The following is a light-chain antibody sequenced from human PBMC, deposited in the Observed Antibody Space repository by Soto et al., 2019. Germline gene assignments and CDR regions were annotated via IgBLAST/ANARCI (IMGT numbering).Light chain of an antibody. CDR1: SSDVGNDNF. Sequence: QSVLTQPASVSGSPGQSITISCTGTSSDVGNDNFVSWYQHHPGKAPKLIIYEVSYRPSGVSHRFSGSKSGNTASLTISGLQSEDEADYYCPSYDRSLRGSRLFGPGTKVPV. J-gene: IGLJ1*01. CDR3: PSYDRSLRGSRL. CDR2: EVS. V-gene: IGLV2-14*01.